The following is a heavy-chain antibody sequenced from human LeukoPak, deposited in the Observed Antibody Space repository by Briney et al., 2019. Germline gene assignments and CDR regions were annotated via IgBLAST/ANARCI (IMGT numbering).Heavy chain of an antibody. CDR3: AKGRDYGTFPDGFDI. CDR1: GFTFSSYG. Sequence: GGSLRLSCAASGFTFSSYGMSWVRQAPGKGLVWVSTINGGGGNTYYADSVKGRFTISRANSKYTLSLHMSSLGAEDTAVYYCAKGRDYGTFPDGFDIWGQGTMVTVSS. D-gene: IGHD4/OR15-4a*01. CDR2: INGGGGNT. J-gene: IGHJ3*02. V-gene: IGHV3-23*01.